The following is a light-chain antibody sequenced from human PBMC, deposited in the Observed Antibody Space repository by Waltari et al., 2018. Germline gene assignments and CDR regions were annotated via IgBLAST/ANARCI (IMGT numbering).Light chain of an antibody. CDR2: GAY. V-gene: IGKV3-15*01. Sequence: ETLMPQSPATLSLTPGERATPPCTARQNVARLLTWYQQGPGQAPRRLISGAYTGAPGVPARFSGSGSGTEFTLTITSLQPEDFAHYFCQQYNNWPRTFGPGTRVEL. J-gene: IGKJ1*01. CDR1: QNVARL. CDR3: QQYNNWPRT.